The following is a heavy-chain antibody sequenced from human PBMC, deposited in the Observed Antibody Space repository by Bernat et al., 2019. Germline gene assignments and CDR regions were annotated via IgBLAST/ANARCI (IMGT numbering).Heavy chain of an antibody. J-gene: IGHJ4*02. Sequence: EVQLVESGGDLVPPGGSLRLSCAASGFTVSSNYMSWVRQAPGKGLEWVSSIYSGGSTSYADSVKGRFTISRDNSKNTLYLQMNSLRAEDTAVYYCASDLFGSRGCWGQGTLVTVSS. V-gene: IGHV3-66*01. CDR2: IYSGGST. D-gene: IGHD6-19*01. CDR3: ASDLFGSRGC. CDR1: GFTVSSNY.